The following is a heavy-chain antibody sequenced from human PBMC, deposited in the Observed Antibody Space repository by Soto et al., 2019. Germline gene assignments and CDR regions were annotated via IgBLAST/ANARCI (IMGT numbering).Heavy chain of an antibody. D-gene: IGHD3-3*01. CDR3: TKGGGVVIPVPLDY. CDR2: ISGSGGIT. J-gene: IGHJ4*01. CDR1: GFTFSDYA. Sequence: EVQLLESGGVLVQPGGSLRLSCAASGFTFSDYALSWVRQAPGKGLEWVSSISGSGGITYDADSVKGRFTISRDNSKNSLYLQMSSLRVEDTALYYCTKGGGVVIPVPLDYWGHGTLVTVSS. V-gene: IGHV3-23*01.